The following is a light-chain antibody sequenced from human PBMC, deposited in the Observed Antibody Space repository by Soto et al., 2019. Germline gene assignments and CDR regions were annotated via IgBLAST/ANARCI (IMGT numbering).Light chain of an antibody. V-gene: IGLV2-23*02. J-gene: IGLJ3*02. Sequence: HSVLTQPASVSGSPGQSITISCTGTSSDVGSYNLVSWYQQHPGKAPKLMIYEVSKRPSGVSNRFSGSKSGNTASLTISGLQAEDEADYYCCSYAGSSSGVFGGGTKLTVL. CDR2: EVS. CDR3: CSYAGSSSGV. CDR1: SSDVGSYNL.